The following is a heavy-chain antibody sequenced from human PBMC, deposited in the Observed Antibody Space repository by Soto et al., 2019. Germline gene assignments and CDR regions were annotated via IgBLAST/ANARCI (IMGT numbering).Heavy chain of an antibody. J-gene: IGHJ6*02. V-gene: IGHV1-18*01. CDR2: ISAYNGNT. D-gene: IGHD3-3*01. CDR3: ARRLEWGNYYYYGMDV. CDR1: GYTFPSYG. Sequence: GASVKVSCKASGYTFPSYGISWVRQAPGQGLEWMGWISAYNGNTNYAQKLQGRVTMTTDTSTSTAYMELRSLRSDDTAVYYCARRLEWGNYYYYGMDVWGQGTTVTVSS.